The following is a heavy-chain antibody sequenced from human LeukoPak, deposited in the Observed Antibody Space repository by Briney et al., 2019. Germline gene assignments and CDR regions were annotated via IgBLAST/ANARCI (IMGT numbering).Heavy chain of an antibody. CDR1: GGSFSGYY. CDR2: IYTSGST. V-gene: IGHV4-4*07. D-gene: IGHD3-9*01. CDR3: AREVPYDILTGYYQYRYYFDY. Sequence: SETLSLTCAVYGGSFSGYYWSWIRQPAGKGLEWIGRIYTSGSTNYNPSLKSRVTMSVDTSKNQFSLKLSSVTAADTAVYYCAREVPYDILTGYYQYRYYFDYWGQGTLVTVSS. J-gene: IGHJ4*02.